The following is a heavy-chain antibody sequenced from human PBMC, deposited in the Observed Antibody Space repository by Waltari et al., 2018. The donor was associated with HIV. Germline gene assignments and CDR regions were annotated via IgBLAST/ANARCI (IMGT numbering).Heavy chain of an antibody. J-gene: IGHJ4*02. CDR1: GGSISSYY. CDR2: IYYSGST. CDR3: ARGNRRFLAPLDY. Sequence: QVQLQESGPGLVKPSETLSLTCTVSGGSISSYYWSWIRQPPGKGLEWIGYIYYSGSTNYNPSLKSRVTISVDTSKNQFSLKLSSVTAADTAVYYCARGNRRFLAPLDYWGQGTLVTVSS. V-gene: IGHV4-59*01. D-gene: IGHD3-3*01.